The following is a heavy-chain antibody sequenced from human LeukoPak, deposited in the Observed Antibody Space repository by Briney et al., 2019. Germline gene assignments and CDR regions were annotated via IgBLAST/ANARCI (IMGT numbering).Heavy chain of an antibody. V-gene: IGHV3-23*01. Sequence: GGSLRLSCEASGFTFSSYGMGWVRQAAGKGLEWVSSISGSGGSTYYADSVKGRFTISRDNSKNTLSLQMNSLRAEDTAVYYCAELGITMIGGVWGKGTTVTISS. CDR2: ISGSGGST. CDR3: AELGITMIGGV. CDR1: GFTFSSYG. D-gene: IGHD3-10*02. J-gene: IGHJ6*04.